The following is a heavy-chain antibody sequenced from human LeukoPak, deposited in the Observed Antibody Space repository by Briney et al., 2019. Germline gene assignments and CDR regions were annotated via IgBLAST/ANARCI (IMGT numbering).Heavy chain of an antibody. D-gene: IGHD1-26*01. V-gene: IGHV4-59*01. J-gene: IGHJ3*02. CDR3: ARDSSGSYFLRVDAFDI. CDR2: IYYSGST. CDR1: GGSISSYY. Sequence: PSGTLSLTCTGSGGSISSYYWSWIRQPPGKGLEWIGYIYYSGSTNYNPSLKSRVTISVDTSKNQFSLKLSSVTAADTAVYYCARDSSGSYFLRVDAFDIWDQGTMVTVSS.